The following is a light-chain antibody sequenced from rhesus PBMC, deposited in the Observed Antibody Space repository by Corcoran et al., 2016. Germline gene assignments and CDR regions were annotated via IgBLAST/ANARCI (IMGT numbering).Light chain of an antibody. CDR3: QQHDNSPWP. V-gene: IGKV1-69*01. Sequence: DIQMTQSPSSLSVSVGDRVTITCRASQGISNWLAWYQQKPGKAPKLLIYRASNLETGVPSRFSGSGSGTDFTLTISSLQPEDNATYYCQQHDNSPWPFGRGTKVEIK. J-gene: IGKJ1*01. CDR2: RAS. CDR1: QGISNW.